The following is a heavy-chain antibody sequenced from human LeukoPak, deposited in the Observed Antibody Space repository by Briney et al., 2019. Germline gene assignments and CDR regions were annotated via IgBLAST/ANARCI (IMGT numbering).Heavy chain of an antibody. V-gene: IGHV3-30*18. Sequence: PGGSLRLSCAASGFTFSSYGLHWVRQAPGKGLEWVAVISYDGSNKYYADSVKGRFTISRDNSKNTLYLQMSSLRAEDTAVYYCVKDGYYYGSGSYYKDDAFDIWGQGTMVTVSS. D-gene: IGHD3-10*01. CDR3: VKDGYYYGSGSYYKDDAFDI. CDR2: ISYDGSNK. J-gene: IGHJ3*02. CDR1: GFTFSSYG.